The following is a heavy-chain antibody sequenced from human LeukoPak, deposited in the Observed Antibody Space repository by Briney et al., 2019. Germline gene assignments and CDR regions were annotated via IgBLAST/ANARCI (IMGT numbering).Heavy chain of an antibody. CDR3: ARLRGVFGYYYGSGSSGWFDP. CDR1: GGSFSGYY. Sequence: SETLSLTCAVYGGSFSGYYWSWIRQPPGKGLEWIGEINHSGSTNYNPSLKSRVTISVDTSKNQFSLKLSSVTAADTAVYYCARLRGVFGYYYGSGSSGWFDPWGQGTLVTVSS. J-gene: IGHJ5*02. CDR2: INHSGST. V-gene: IGHV4-34*01. D-gene: IGHD3-10*01.